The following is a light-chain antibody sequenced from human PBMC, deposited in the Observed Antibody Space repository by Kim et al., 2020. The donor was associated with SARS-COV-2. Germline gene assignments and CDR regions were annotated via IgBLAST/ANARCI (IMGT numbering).Light chain of an antibody. J-gene: IGKJ3*01. CDR3: QQYYSNPFT. CDR1: QNIRTY. CDR2: AAS. Sequence: ASTGDRVTVTCRASQNIRTYLAWYQQKPGKAPKLLIYAASTLQSGVPSSFSGSGSWTDFTLCISRLQSEDFATYYCQQYYSNPFTFGPGTKVDIK. V-gene: IGKV1-8*01.